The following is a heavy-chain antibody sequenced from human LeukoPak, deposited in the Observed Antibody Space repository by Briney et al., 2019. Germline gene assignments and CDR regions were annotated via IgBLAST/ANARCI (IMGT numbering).Heavy chain of an antibody. CDR2: ISYDGSNK. CDR3: ARGGDRPAAVDY. V-gene: IGHV3-30*14. D-gene: IGHD2-2*01. Sequence: GRSLRLSCAASGFTFSSYAMHWVRQAPGKGLEWVAVISYDGSNKYYADSVKGRFTISRDNSKNTLYLQMNSLRAEDTAVYYCARGGDRPAAVDYWGQGTLVTVSS. J-gene: IGHJ4*02. CDR1: GFTFSSYA.